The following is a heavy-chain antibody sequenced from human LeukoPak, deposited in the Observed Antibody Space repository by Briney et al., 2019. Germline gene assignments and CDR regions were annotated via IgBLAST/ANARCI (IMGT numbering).Heavy chain of an antibody. Sequence: PGGSLRLSCAASGFTFSSYAMSWVRQAPGKGLEWASAISGSGGSTYYADSVKGRFTISRDNSKNTLYLQMNSLRAEDTAVYYCAKDRARVGATFFDYWGQGTLVTVSS. V-gene: IGHV3-23*01. CDR1: GFTFSSYA. D-gene: IGHD1-26*01. J-gene: IGHJ4*02. CDR2: ISGSGGST. CDR3: AKDRARVGATFFDY.